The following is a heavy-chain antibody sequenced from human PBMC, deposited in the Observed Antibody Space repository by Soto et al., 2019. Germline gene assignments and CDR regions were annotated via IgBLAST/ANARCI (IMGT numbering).Heavy chain of an antibody. V-gene: IGHV3-33*01. CDR3: AGWELRAYYYYGMDV. Sequence: GGSLRLSCAASGFTFSSYGMHWVRQAPGKGLEWVAVIWYDGSNKYYADSVKGRFTISRDNSKNTLYLQMNSLRAEDTAVYYCAGWELRAYYYYGMDVWGQGTTVTVSS. CDR2: IWYDGSNK. J-gene: IGHJ6*02. CDR1: GFTFSSYG. D-gene: IGHD1-26*01.